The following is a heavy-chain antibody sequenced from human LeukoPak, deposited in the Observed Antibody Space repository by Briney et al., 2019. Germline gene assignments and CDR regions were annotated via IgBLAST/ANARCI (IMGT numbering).Heavy chain of an antibody. D-gene: IGHD5-24*01. Sequence: SQTLSLTCTVSGGSISSGGYYWSWIRQPPGKGLEWIGYIYHSGSTYYNPSLKSRVTISVDRSKNQFSLKLSSVTAADTAVYYCARATFDEMATITGYFDYWGQEPWSPSPQ. CDR3: ARATFDEMATITGYFDY. V-gene: IGHV4-30-2*01. CDR2: IYHSGST. CDR1: GGSISSGGYY. J-gene: IGHJ4*01.